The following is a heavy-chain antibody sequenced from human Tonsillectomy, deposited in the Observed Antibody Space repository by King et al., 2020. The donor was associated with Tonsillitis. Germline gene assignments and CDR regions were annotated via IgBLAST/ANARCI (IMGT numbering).Heavy chain of an antibody. CDR2: INHSGSN. CDR1: WGSISSSNR. V-gene: IGHV4-4*02. D-gene: IGHD5-24*01. J-gene: IGHJ3*01. CDR3: ARRRWNAFDL. Sequence: QLQESGPGLVKPSGTLSLTGAVSWGSISSSNRWRWGRPPPGKGTERQWEINHSGSNNSNPALKRRVTMSVDKSKNQFSLKLSSVTAADTAVYYCARRRWNAFDLWGQGTRVTVSS.